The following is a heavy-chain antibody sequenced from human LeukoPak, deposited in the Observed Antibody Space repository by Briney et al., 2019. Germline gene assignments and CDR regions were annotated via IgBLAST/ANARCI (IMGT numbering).Heavy chain of an antibody. CDR3: ARDLPHYDFWSGPRYYFDY. CDR2: IYYSGST. V-gene: IGHV4-39*07. J-gene: IGHJ4*02. D-gene: IGHD3-3*01. CDR1: GGSISSSSYY. Sequence: PSETLSLTCTVSGGSISSSSYYWGWIRQPPGKGLEWIGSIYYSGSTYYNPSLKSRVTISVDTSKNQFSLKLSSVTAADTAVYYCARDLPHYDFWSGPRYYFDYWGQGTLVTVSS.